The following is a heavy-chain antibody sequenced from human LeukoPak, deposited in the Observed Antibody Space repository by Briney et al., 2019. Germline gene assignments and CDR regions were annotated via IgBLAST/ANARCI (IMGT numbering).Heavy chain of an antibody. V-gene: IGHV3-48*01. CDR1: GFTFSSYE. CDR2: ISSSSSTI. D-gene: IGHD6-19*01. J-gene: IGHJ4*02. Sequence: GGSLRLSCAASGFTFSSYEMNWVRQAPGKGLEWVSYISSSSSTIYYADSVKGRFTISRDNAKNSLYLQMNSLRAEDTAVYYCASRGIAVAGTKLSPDYWGQGTLVTVSS. CDR3: ASRGIAVAGTKLSPDY.